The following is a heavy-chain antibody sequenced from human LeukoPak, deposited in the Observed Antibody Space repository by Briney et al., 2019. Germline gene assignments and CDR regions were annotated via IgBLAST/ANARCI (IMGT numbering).Heavy chain of an antibody. Sequence: GESLKISCEGSEYSFTSYWIGWVRQMPGKGLEWMGIIYPGDSDTRYSPSFQGQVTISADKSISTACLQWSSLKASDTAMYYCASRYDSSGYYDAFDIWGQGTMVTVSS. J-gene: IGHJ3*02. CDR3: ASRYDSSGYYDAFDI. D-gene: IGHD3-22*01. CDR1: EYSFTSYW. CDR2: IYPGDSDT. V-gene: IGHV5-51*01.